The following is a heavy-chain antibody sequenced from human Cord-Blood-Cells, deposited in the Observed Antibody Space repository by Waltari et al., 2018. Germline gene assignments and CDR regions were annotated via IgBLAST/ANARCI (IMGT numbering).Heavy chain of an antibody. CDR2: IYSGGST. V-gene: IGHV3-53*04. J-gene: IGHJ3*02. Sequence: EVQLVESGGGLVQPGGSLRLSCAASGFTVSTNYMTWVRQAPGKGLGLVSVIYSGGSTYYADSVKGRFTISRHNSKNTLYLQMNSLRAEDTAVYYCARDRRAAGTAFDIWGQGTMVTVSS. CDR1: GFTVSTNY. D-gene: IGHD6-13*01. CDR3: ARDRRAAGTAFDI.